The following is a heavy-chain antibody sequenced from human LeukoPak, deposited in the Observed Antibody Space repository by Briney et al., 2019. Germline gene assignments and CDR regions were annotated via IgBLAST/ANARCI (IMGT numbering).Heavy chain of an antibody. V-gene: IGHV3-30*18. Sequence: GGSLRLSCAASGFTFSSYGMHWVRQAPGKGLEWVAVISYDGSNKYYADSVKGRFTISRDNSKNTLYLQMNSLRAEDTAVYYCAKDGYSSGRFNWFDPWGQGTLVTVSS. J-gene: IGHJ5*02. CDR2: ISYDGSNK. CDR3: AKDGYSSGRFNWFDP. CDR1: GFTFSSYG. D-gene: IGHD6-19*01.